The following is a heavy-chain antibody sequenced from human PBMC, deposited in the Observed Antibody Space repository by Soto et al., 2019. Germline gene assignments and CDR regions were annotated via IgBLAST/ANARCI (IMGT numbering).Heavy chain of an antibody. Sequence: QVQLVQSGAEVKKPGASVKVSCKASGYTFTSYGISWVRQAPGQGLEWMGLISPHNGDTIYAQKLQGRVIVTTDTATSTAYMELRSLRSDDTAVYYCVRDASSGYRGWWDPWGQGTLVTVSS. V-gene: IGHV1-18*01. CDR2: ISPHNGDT. D-gene: IGHD5-18*01. CDR3: VRDASSGYRGWWDP. CDR1: GYTFTSYG. J-gene: IGHJ5*02.